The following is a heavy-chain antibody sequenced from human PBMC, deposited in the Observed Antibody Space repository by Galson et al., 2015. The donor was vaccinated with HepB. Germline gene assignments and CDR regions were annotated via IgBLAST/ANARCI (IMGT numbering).Heavy chain of an antibody. CDR3: AREIGSSRSGRYREY. V-gene: IGHV3-21*01. CDR1: GFTFSIYS. D-gene: IGHD3-10*01. CDR2: ISGTSTLI. J-gene: IGHJ4*02. Sequence: SLRLSCAGSGFTFSIYSMNWVRQAPGKGLEWVSSISGTSTLIYDADSVKGRFTISRDNAKNSLYLQMNSLRVEDTAVYYCAREIGSSRSGRYREYWGQGTLVTVSS.